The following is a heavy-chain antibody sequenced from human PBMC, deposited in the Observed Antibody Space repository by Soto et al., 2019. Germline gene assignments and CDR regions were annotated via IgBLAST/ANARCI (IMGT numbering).Heavy chain of an antibody. CDR1: GYTFTGYY. J-gene: IGHJ3*02. Sequence: VSVKVSCKASGYTFTGYYMHWVRQAPGQGLEWMGWINPNSGGTNYAQKFQGWVTMTRDTSISTAYMELSRLRSDDTAVYYCARSGVYSGSSYDAFDIWGQGTMVTVSS. CDR2: INPNSGGT. V-gene: IGHV1-2*04. D-gene: IGHD1-26*01. CDR3: ARSGVYSGSSYDAFDI.